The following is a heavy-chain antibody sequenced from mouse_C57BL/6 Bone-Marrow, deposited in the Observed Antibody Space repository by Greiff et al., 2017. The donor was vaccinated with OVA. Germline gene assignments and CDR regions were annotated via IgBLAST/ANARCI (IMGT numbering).Heavy chain of an antibody. Sequence: DVHLVESGGGLVQPGGSLSLSCAASGFTFTDYYMSWVRQPPGQALEWLGFISNKANGYTTEYSVSVKGPFTISRYSSHTYLYLQMNALRAEAMATSYYARYPSTVVANYFDYWGQGTTLTVSS. D-gene: IGHD1-1*01. V-gene: IGHV7-3*01. CDR1: GFTFTDYY. J-gene: IGHJ2*01. CDR3: ARYPSTVVANYFDY. CDR2: ISNKANGYTT.